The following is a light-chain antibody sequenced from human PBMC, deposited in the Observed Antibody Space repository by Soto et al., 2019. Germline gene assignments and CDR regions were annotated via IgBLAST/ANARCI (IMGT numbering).Light chain of an antibody. V-gene: IGKV3-15*01. CDR1: QSVSSN. Sequence: EIAMTLSLATLSVSPGERATLSCRASQSVSSNLAWYQQKPGQAPRLLIYGASTRATGIPARFSGSGSGTEFTLTISSLQSEDFAVYYCQQYNNWPPLTFGQGTMA. CDR2: GAS. CDR3: QQYNNWPPLT. J-gene: IGKJ1*01.